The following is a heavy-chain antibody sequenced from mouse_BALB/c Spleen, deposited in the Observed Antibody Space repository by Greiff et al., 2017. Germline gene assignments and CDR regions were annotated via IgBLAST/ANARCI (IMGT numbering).Heavy chain of an antibody. V-gene: IGHV5-17*02. J-gene: IGHJ1*01. CDR1: GFTFSSFG. CDR2: ISSGSSTI. Sequence: EVKLVESGGGLVQPGGSRKLSCAASGFTFSSFGMHWVRQAPEKGLEWVAYISSGSSTIYYADTVKGRFTISRDNPKNTLFLQMTSLRSEDTAMYHCARSGRYWYFDVWGAGTTVTVSS. D-gene: IGHD3-1*01. CDR3: ARSGRYWYFDV.